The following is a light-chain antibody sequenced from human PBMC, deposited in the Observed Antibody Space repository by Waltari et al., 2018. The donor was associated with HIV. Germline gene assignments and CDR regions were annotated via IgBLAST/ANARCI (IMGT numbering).Light chain of an antibody. Sequence: EIVLTQSPATLSVSPGERATLSCRASQSVSSYLAWYQQKPGQAPRLLIYAASNRATGIPARFSGAGSRTDFTLTISSLEPEDFAVYYCQQRSNWPPITFGQGTRLEIK. CDR2: AAS. CDR1: QSVSSY. J-gene: IGKJ5*01. CDR3: QQRSNWPPIT. V-gene: IGKV3-11*01.